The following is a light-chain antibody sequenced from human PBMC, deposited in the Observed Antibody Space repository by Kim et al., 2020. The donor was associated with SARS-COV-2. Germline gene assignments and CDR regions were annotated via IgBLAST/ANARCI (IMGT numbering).Light chain of an antibody. Sequence: EIVLTQSPGTLSLSPGESATLSCRASQSLSTSYLAWYQLKPGQAPSLLIYGASSRATGIPNRFSGSGSGTDFTLTISRLEPEDFAMYYCQQYRSSPATFGGGTKLEI. V-gene: IGKV3-20*01. J-gene: IGKJ4*01. CDR1: QSLSTSY. CDR3: QQYRSSPAT. CDR2: GAS.